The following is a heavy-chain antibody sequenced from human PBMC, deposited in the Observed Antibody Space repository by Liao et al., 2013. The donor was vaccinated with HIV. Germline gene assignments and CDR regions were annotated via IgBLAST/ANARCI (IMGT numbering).Heavy chain of an antibody. J-gene: IGHJ4*02. CDR1: GGSISSYY. CDR3: ARGGWSFDD. V-gene: IGHV4-4*08. D-gene: IGHD6-19*01. Sequence: QVQLQESGPGLVKPSETLSLTCTVSGGSISSYYWSWIRKPPGKGLEWIGYAHSSGSTKYNPSLQSRVTISVDTSKSQFSLKLSSVTAADTAVYYCARGGWSFDDWGLGTLVTVSS. CDR2: AHSSGST.